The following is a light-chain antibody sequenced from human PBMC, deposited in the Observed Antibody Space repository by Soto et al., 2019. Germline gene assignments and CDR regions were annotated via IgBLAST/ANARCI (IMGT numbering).Light chain of an antibody. CDR1: QSVPGS. V-gene: IGKV3-11*01. CDR2: DTS. CDR3: QHRAT. Sequence: EIVLTQSPATLPLSPGERATLSCRASQSVPGSVAWYQQRPGQAPRLLIYDTSNRATDIPARFSGGGSGTDFTLSISSLEPEDSAVYYCQHRATFGQGTRLEI. J-gene: IGKJ5*01.